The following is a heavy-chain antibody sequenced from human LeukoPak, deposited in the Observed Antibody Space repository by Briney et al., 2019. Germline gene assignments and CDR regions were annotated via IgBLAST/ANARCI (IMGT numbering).Heavy chain of an antibody. D-gene: IGHD2-15*01. CDR2: IYYSGST. Sequence: SETLSLTCTVSGGSISSYYWGWIRQPPGKGLEWIGSIYYSGSTYYNPSLKSRVTISVDTSKNQFSLKLSSVTAADTAVYYCATRLGYCSGGSCYPFDAFDIWGQGTMVTVSS. CDR3: ATRLGYCSGGSCYPFDAFDI. CDR1: GGSISSYY. V-gene: IGHV4-39*01. J-gene: IGHJ3*02.